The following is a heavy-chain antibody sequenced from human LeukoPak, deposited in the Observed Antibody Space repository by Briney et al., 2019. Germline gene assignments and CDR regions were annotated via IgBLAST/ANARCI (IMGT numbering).Heavy chain of an antibody. D-gene: IGHD3-22*01. V-gene: IGHV1-2*02. CDR1: GYTFTGYY. Sequence: ASVKVSCKASGYTFTGYYMHWVRQAPGQGLEWMGWINPNSGGTNYAQKFQGRVTMTRDTSISTAYMELSRLRSDDTAVYYCARGRYYSDTSGYSGIDYWGQGTLVTVSS. CDR2: INPNSGGT. CDR3: ARGRYYSDTSGYSGIDY. J-gene: IGHJ4*02.